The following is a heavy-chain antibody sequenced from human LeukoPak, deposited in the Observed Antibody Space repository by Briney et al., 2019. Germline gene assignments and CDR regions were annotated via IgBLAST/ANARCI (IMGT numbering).Heavy chain of an antibody. Sequence: PGGSLTLSCAASGFTYTTYWMTWVRQAPGKGLEWVANIKEDGSEKNYVDSVKGRFTISRDNANYSLFLQMDSLTAEDTALYYCVRDDNWKDKPFNYWGQGALVTVSS. V-gene: IGHV3-7*01. CDR2: IKEDGSEK. CDR3: VRDDNWKDKPFNY. CDR1: GFTYTTYW. J-gene: IGHJ4*02. D-gene: IGHD1-1*01.